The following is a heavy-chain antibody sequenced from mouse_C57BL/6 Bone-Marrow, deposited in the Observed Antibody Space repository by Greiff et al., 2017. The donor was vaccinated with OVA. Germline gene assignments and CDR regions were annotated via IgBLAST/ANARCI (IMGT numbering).Heavy chain of an antibody. Sequence: VKLQESGAELVRPGASVTLSCKASGYTFTDYEMHWVKQTPVHGLEWIGAIDPETGGTAYNQKFKCKAILTADKSSSTAYMELRSLTSEDSAVYYCTRSSYDYEVDYWGQGTSVTVSS. CDR2: IDPETGGT. CDR1: GYTFTDYE. V-gene: IGHV1-15*01. J-gene: IGHJ4*01. CDR3: TRSSYDYEVDY. D-gene: IGHD2-4*01.